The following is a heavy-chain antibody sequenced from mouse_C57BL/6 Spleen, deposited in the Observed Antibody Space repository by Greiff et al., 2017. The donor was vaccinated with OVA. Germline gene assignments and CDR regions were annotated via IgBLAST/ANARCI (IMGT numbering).Heavy chain of an antibody. J-gene: IGHJ4*01. CDR1: GYSITSGYY. Sequence: EVKLMESGPGLVKPSQSLSLTCSVTGYSITSGYYWNWIRQFPGNKLEWMGYISYDGSNNYNPSLKNRISITRDTSKNQFFLKLNSVTTEDTATYYCAREGVPMDYWGQGTSVTVSS. V-gene: IGHV3-6*01. CDR3: AREGVPMDY. CDR2: ISYDGSN.